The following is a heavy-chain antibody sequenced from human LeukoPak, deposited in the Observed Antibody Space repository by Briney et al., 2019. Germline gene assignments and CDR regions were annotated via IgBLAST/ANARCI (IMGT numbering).Heavy chain of an antibody. V-gene: IGHV4-61*02. Sequence: SETLSLTCTVSGDSRSSGGFHWSWIRQPAGQGLEWIGRVFSSGSTFYSPSLKSRVTMSVDTSNSHFSLNLTSVTAADTALYYVAAWRGIKEMTWGKATLVTAPS. CDR1: GDSRSSGGFH. J-gene: IGHJ1*01. CDR2: VFSSGST. D-gene: IGHD3-16*01. CDR3: AAWRGIKEMT.